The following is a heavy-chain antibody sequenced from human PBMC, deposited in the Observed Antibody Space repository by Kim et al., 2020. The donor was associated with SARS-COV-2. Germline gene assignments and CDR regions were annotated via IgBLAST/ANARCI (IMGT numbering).Heavy chain of an antibody. V-gene: IGHV3-21*01. D-gene: IGHD3-10*01. Sequence: GGSLRLSCAASGFTFSSYSMNWVRQAPGKGLEWVSSISSSSSYIYYADSVKGRFTISRDNAKNSLYLQMNSLRAEDTAVYYCARASVPGPANWFDPWGQGTLVTVSS. CDR3: ARASVPGPANWFDP. CDR1: GFTFSSYS. CDR2: ISSSSSYI. J-gene: IGHJ5*02.